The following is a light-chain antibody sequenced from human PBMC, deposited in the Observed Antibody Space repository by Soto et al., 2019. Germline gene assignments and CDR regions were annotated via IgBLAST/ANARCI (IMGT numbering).Light chain of an antibody. CDR1: QSVSSSY. Sequence: EIVLTQSPGTLSLSPGERATLSCRASQSVSSSYLAWYQQKPGQAPRLLIYGASSRATGIPDRFSGSGSGTDITLTISRLAPEDFAVYYCPQYGSSPWTFGQGTKVDIK. J-gene: IGKJ1*01. CDR2: GAS. CDR3: PQYGSSPWT. V-gene: IGKV3-20*01.